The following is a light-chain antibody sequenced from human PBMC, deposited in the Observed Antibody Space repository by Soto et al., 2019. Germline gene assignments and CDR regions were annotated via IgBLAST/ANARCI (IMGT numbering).Light chain of an antibody. Sequence: QSVLTQPPSASGTPGQRVTISCSGSSSNVESNYVYWYQQLPGTAPKLLIYRNNQRPSGVSDRFSGSKSGTSASLAISGLRSEDEADYYCASWDESLSGFYVFGSGTKVTVL. CDR3: ASWDESLSGFYV. CDR1: SSNVESNY. V-gene: IGLV1-47*01. J-gene: IGLJ1*01. CDR2: RNN.